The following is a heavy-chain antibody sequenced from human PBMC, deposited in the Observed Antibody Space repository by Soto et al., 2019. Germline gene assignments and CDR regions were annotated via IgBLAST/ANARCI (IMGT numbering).Heavy chain of an antibody. D-gene: IGHD6-6*01. CDR1: GYTFTSYD. V-gene: IGHV1-8*01. J-gene: IGHJ6*03. Sequence: GASVKVSCKASGYTFTSYDINWVRQATGQGLEWMGWMNPNSGNTGYAQKFQGRVTMTRNTSISTAYMELSSLRSEDTAVYYCARRAPFIPSSSDSYYVDVWGKGTTVTVSS. CDR3: ARRAPFIPSSSDSYYVDV. CDR2: MNPNSGNT.